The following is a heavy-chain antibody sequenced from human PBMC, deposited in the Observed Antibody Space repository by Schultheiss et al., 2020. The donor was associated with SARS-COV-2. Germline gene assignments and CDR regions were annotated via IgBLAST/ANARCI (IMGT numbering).Heavy chain of an antibody. CDR3: AKYSSGWLDY. D-gene: IGHD6-19*01. CDR1: GGSFSGYY. V-gene: IGHV4-34*01. Sequence: GSLRLSCAVYGGSFSGYYWSWIRQPPGKGLEWIGEINHSGSTNYNPSLKSRVTISVDTSKNQFSLKLSSVTAADTAVYYCAKYSSGWLDYWGQGTLVTVSS. J-gene: IGHJ4*02. CDR2: INHSGST.